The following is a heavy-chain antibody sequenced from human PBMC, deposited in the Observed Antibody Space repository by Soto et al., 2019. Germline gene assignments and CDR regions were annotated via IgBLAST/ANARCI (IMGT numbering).Heavy chain of an antibody. Sequence: EVQLVESGGGLVQPGGSLKLSCAASGFTFSTHSMNWVRQAPGRGLAWVSYIHSSSSWEVYAASVRGRFTVSRDNAKNALSLQISGQRTEDTSVYYGEFDFWLVPTVWGKGTTVTVSS. J-gene: IGHJ6*04. CDR1: GFTFSTHS. CDR2: IHSSSSWE. D-gene: IGHD3-3*01. V-gene: IGHV3-48*01. CDR3: EFDFWLVPTV.